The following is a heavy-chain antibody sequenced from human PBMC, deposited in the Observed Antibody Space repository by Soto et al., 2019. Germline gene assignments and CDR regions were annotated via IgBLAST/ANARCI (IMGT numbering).Heavy chain of an antibody. CDR2: IYSSGYT. D-gene: IGHD7-27*01. CDR3: TRDWGPPVPHGYDS. J-gene: IGHJ5*01. CDR1: GGSVTSGGYY. V-gene: IGHV4-31*03. Sequence: QVQLQESGPGLVRPSQTLSLTCTVSGGSVTSGGYYWSWIRHCPGKGLEWIGYIYSSGYTNYNPSLNSRVAMSVDTSKNQFSLQLTSVTVADTAIYYCTRDWGPPVPHGYDSWGQGILVTVSS.